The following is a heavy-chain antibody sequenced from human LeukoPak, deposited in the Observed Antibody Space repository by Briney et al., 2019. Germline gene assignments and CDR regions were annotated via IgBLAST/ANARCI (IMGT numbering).Heavy chain of an antibody. J-gene: IGHJ4*02. Sequence: PSETLSLTCAVYGGSFSGYYWSWIRQPPGKGLEWIGYIYYNGNTNYNPSLKSRVTISVDTSKNQFSLKLSSVTAADTAVYYCASGGGICTSTSCRGYFDYWGQGTLVTVSS. V-gene: IGHV4-59*01. D-gene: IGHD2-2*01. CDR3: ASGGGICTSTSCRGYFDY. CDR1: GGSFSGYY. CDR2: IYYNGNT.